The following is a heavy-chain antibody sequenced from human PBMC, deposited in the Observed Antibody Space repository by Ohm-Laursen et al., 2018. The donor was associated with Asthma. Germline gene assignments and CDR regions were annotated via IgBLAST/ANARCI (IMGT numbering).Heavy chain of an antibody. CDR3: ARGTIGYSGYEAYTYYYGIDV. CDR2: IYSGGST. V-gene: IGHV3-53*01. D-gene: IGHD5-12*01. CDR1: GFTVSSNY. Sequence: SLRLSCSASGFTVSSNYMSWVRQAPGKGLEWVSVIYSGGSTYYADSVKGRFTISRDNSKNTLYLQMNSLRAEDTAVYYCARGTIGYSGYEAYTYYYGIDVWGQGTTVTVSS. J-gene: IGHJ6*02.